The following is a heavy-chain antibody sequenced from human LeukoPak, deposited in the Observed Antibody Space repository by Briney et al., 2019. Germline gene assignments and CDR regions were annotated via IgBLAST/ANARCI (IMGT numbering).Heavy chain of an antibody. D-gene: IGHD5-24*01. J-gene: IGHJ4*02. CDR3: AKDQEGYHRPIDY. V-gene: IGHV3-23*01. CDR1: GLTFNIYD. CDR2: ISAGGGTK. Sequence: PGGSPRLSCAASGLTFNIYDMHCVRQAPGKGLEWVSVISAGGGTKDYADSVKGRFSISRDNSKNTLFLQMNSLRAEDSAIYYCAKDQEGYHRPIDYWGQGTLVTVSS.